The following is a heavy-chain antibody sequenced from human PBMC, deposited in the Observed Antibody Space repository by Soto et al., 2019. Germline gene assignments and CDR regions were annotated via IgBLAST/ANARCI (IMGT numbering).Heavy chain of an antibody. CDR3: AHRPGGSGFRYYFDY. CDR2: IYWNDDD. D-gene: IGHD6-19*01. Sequence: QITLKESGPPLVKPTQTLTLTCSFSGFSLTSSGVGVGWFRQPPGQSLEWLGLIYWNDDDRYRASLHSRLTITKDTSKNQVVLTMTNMDPEDTATYYCAHRPGGSGFRYYFDYWGQGTLVTVSS. CDR1: GFSLTSSGVG. J-gene: IGHJ4*02. V-gene: IGHV2-5*01.